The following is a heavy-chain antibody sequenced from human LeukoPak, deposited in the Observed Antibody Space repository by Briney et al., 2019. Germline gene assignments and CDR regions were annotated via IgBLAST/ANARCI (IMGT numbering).Heavy chain of an antibody. Sequence: ASVKVSCKASGGTFSSYAISWVRQAPGQGLEWMGGIIPIFGTANYAQKFQGRVTITADESTSTAYMELSSLRPEDTAVYYCARSPSLEYCSSTSCYLGYWGQGTLVTVSS. J-gene: IGHJ4*02. CDR2: IIPIFGTA. CDR3: ARSPSLEYCSSTSCYLGY. D-gene: IGHD2-2*01. CDR1: GGTFSSYA. V-gene: IGHV1-69*13.